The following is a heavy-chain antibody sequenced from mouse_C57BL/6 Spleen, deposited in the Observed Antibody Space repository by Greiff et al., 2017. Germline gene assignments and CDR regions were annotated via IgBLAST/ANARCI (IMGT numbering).Heavy chain of an antibody. Sequence: VQLQQSGAELVKPGASVKLSCTASGFNITDYYMHWVKQRTEQGLEWIGRIDPEDGETKYDPKFQGKATITADTSSNTAYLQLSSLTSEDTAVYYCARPLTETDWYFDGWGTGTTVTVSS. CDR1: GFNITDYY. CDR3: ARPLTETDWYFDG. V-gene: IGHV14-2*01. J-gene: IGHJ1*03. CDR2: IDPEDGET. D-gene: IGHD4-1*01.